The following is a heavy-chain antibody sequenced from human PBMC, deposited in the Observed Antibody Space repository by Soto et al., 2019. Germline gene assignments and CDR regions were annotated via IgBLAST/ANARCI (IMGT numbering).Heavy chain of an antibody. J-gene: IGHJ4*02. CDR3: AKAYFVWSSEQPSDFDY. CDR2: ISGSGGRS. Sequence: EVQLLDSGGGLVQPGGSLRLSCAASGFTFSNYAMTWVRQGPGTGLEWVSGISGSGGRSYYADSVKGRFTISRDNSKSTLYLKMNSLRAEDTAVYYCAKAYFVWSSEQPSDFDYWGQGTLVTVSS. V-gene: IGHV3-23*01. CDR1: GFTFSNYA. D-gene: IGHD3-16*01.